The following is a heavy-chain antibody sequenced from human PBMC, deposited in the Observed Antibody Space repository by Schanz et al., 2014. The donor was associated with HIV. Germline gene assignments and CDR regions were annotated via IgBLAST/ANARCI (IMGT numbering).Heavy chain of an antibody. CDR2: IYYRGNT. CDR1: GGSLDGYS. J-gene: IGHJ2*01. CDR3: AREDVSYWSFDL. V-gene: IGHV4-34*02. Sequence: QLQLQQRGAGQLRPSETLHLTCAVSGGSLDGYSWSWIRQSPGKGLEWIGYIYYRGNTYYNPSLKSRVTMSVDTSKNQFSLKLSSVTAAGTAVSFCAREDVSYWSFDLWGRGTLVTVSS. D-gene: IGHD2-8*01.